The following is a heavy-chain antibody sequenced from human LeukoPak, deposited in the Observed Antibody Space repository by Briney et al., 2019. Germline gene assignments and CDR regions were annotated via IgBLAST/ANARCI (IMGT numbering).Heavy chain of an antibody. D-gene: IGHD4-17*01. Sequence: PGGSLRLSCAASGFTFSSYSMNWVRQAPGKGLEWVSSISSSSSELYSAHPVKGRFTIPRASAKNSLYLQMNSLRAEDTAVYYWARDLSYAARGAFDIWGQGTMVTVSS. CDR2: ISSSSSEL. CDR1: GFTFSSYS. V-gene: IGHV3-21*01. J-gene: IGHJ3*02. CDR3: ARDLSYAARGAFDI.